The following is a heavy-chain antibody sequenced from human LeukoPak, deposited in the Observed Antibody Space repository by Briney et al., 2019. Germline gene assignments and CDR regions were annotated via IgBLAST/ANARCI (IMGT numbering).Heavy chain of an antibody. Sequence: SGGSLRLYRAASGFIFSSYGMHWVRQAPDKGLEWVAFIRYDGSRKYYADSVKGRFTISRDNSKNTLYLQMNSLRAEDTAMYYCAKVSLNMVNDAFDIWGQGTMVSVSS. CDR1: GFIFSSYG. J-gene: IGHJ3*02. V-gene: IGHV3-30*02. CDR3: AKVSLNMVNDAFDI. CDR2: IRYDGSRK. D-gene: IGHD4/OR15-4a*01.